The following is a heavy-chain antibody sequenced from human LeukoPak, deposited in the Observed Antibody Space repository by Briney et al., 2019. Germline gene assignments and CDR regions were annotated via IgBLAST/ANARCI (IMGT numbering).Heavy chain of an antibody. J-gene: IGHJ3*02. CDR3: ARGGTYGETGDAFDI. Sequence: GASVTVSCKASGYTFTSYGISWVRQAPGQGLEWMGWISAYNGNTNYAQKLQGRVTMTTDTSTSTAYMELRSLRSDDTAVYYCARGGTYGETGDAFDIWGQGTMVTVSS. CDR2: ISAYNGNT. V-gene: IGHV1-18*01. D-gene: IGHD1-14*01. CDR1: GYTFTSYG.